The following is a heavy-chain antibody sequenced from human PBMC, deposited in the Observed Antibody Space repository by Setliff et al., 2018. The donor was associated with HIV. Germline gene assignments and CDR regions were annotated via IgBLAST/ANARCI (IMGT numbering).Heavy chain of an antibody. D-gene: IGHD6-13*01. Sequence: GSLRLSCAASGFTFSSYAMHWVRQAPGKGLEWVAVISYDGNNKYYADSVKGRFTISRDNSKNTLYLQMNSLRAEDTAVYYCARPLLQQLVLGINWFDPWGQGTLVTVSS. CDR3: ARPLLQQLVLGINWFDP. CDR2: ISYDGNNK. V-gene: IGHV3-30-3*01. J-gene: IGHJ5*02. CDR1: GFTFSSYA.